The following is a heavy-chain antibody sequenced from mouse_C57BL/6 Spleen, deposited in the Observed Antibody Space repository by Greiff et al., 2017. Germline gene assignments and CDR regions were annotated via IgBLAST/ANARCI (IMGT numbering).Heavy chain of an antibody. CDR3: ASQGGSRYFDV. CDR2: INPSIGGT. V-gene: IGHV1-53*01. Sequence: QVQLQQPGTELVKPGASVKLSCKASGYTFTSYWMHWVKQRPGQGLEWIGNINPSIGGTNYNEKFKSKATLTVDKSSSTAYMQLRSLTSEDSAVYYCASQGGSRYFDVWGTGTTVTVSS. D-gene: IGHD1-1*01. J-gene: IGHJ1*03. CDR1: GYTFTSYW.